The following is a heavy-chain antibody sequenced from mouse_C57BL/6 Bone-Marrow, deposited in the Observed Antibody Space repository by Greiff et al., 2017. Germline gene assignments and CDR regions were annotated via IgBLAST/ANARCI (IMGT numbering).Heavy chain of an antibody. V-gene: IGHV3-6*01. Sequence: EVQLQESGPGLVKPSQSLSLTCSVTGYSITSGYYWNWIRQFPGNKLEWMGYISYDGSNNYNPSLKNRISITRDTSKNQFFLKLNSVTTEDTATYYCARGDDYDTGYYFDYWGQGTTLTVSS. CDR1: GYSITSGYY. D-gene: IGHD2-4*01. CDR3: ARGDDYDTGYYFDY. CDR2: ISYDGSN. J-gene: IGHJ2*01.